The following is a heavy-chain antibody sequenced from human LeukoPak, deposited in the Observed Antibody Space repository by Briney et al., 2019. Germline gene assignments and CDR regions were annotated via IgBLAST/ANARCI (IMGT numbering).Heavy chain of an antibody. CDR2: INWNGGST. CDR1: GFTFSSYE. Sequence: PGGSLRLSCAASGFTFSSYEMNWVRQAPGKGLEWVSGINWNGGSTGYADSVKGRFTISRDNAKNSLYLQMNSLRAEDTALYYCARGGDDYGGPGYIWGQGTMVTVSS. CDR3: ARGGDDYGGPGYI. D-gene: IGHD4-23*01. J-gene: IGHJ3*02. V-gene: IGHV3-20*04.